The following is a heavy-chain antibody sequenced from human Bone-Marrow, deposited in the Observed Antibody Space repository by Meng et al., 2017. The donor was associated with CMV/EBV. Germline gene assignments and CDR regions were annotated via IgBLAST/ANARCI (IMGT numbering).Heavy chain of an antibody. CDR3: ARSGYDSSGYYAGWFGP. J-gene: IGHJ5*02. CDR1: GFTFSTYS. D-gene: IGHD3-22*01. V-gene: IGHV3-21*06. Sequence: GGSLRLSCAASGFTFSTYSMNWVRQAPGKGLEWVSSISDSSSYIKYADSVRGRFIISRDNVKNSLSLQMNSLRAEDTAVYYCARSGYDSSGYYAGWFGPWGQGTRVTVSS. CDR2: ISDSSSYI.